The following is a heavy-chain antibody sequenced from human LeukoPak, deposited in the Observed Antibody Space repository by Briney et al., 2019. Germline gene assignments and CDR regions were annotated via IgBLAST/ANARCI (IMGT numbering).Heavy chain of an antibody. CDR2: INPSGGST. CDR3: ARGRDMIPLHSRLRGINCY. Sequence: ASVKVSCKASGYTFTSYYMHWVRQAPGQGLEWMGIINPSGGSTSYAQKFQGRVTMTRDTSTSTVYMELSSLRSEDTAVYYCARGRDMIPLHSRLRGINCYWGQGTLVTVSS. CDR1: GYTFTSYY. D-gene: IGHD1-26*01. V-gene: IGHV1-46*01. J-gene: IGHJ4*02.